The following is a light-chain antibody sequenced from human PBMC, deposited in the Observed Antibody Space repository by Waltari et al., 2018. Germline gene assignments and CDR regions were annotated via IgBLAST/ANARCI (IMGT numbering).Light chain of an antibody. Sequence: DIVMTQSPDSLTVSLGERATVNCKSSQSFLSSSNNKNFLAWYQQKPGQPPKLLIYWASTRGSGVPDRFSGSGSGTDFTLTISSLQAEDVAVYYCQQHYITPPTFGQGTKVEIK. CDR1: QSFLSSSNNKNF. J-gene: IGKJ1*01. V-gene: IGKV4-1*01. CDR3: QQHYITPPT. CDR2: WAS.